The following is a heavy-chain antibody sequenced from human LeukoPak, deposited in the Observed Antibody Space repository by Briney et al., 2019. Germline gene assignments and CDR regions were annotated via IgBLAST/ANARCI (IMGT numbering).Heavy chain of an antibody. V-gene: IGHV3-7*03. J-gene: IGHJ5*02. Sequence: GGSLRLSCEASGFTFSSYWMSWVRQAPGKGLEWVANIRTDGSEKYYVDSVKGRFTTSRDNAKNSLYLQMNSLRAEDTAVYDCARDYTGYFPWGQGTLVIVSS. CDR3: ARDYTGYFP. CDR2: IRTDGSEK. CDR1: GFTFSSYW. D-gene: IGHD3-9*01.